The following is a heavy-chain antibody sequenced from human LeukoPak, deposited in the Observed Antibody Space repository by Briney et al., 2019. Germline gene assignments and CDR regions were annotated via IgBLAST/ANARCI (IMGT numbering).Heavy chain of an antibody. V-gene: IGHV3-48*03. J-gene: IGHJ5*02. CDR3: ARGRGTKWELLRIVWFDP. Sequence: GGSLRLSCAASGFTFSNYEMNWVRQAPGKGLEWVSYISSSGSTIYYADSVKGRFTISRDNAKNSLYLQMNSLRAEDTAVYYCARGRGTKWELLRIVWFDPWGQGTLVTVSS. D-gene: IGHD1-26*01. CDR1: GFTFSNYE. CDR2: ISSSGSTI.